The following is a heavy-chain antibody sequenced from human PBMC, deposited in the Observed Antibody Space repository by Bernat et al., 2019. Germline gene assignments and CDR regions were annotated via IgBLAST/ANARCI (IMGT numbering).Heavy chain of an antibody. CDR2: IDWDDDK. Sequence: QVTLKESGPALVKPTQTLTLTCTFSGFSLSTSGMRVSWIRQPPGKALEWLARIDWDDDKFYSTSLKTRLTISKDTSKNQVVLTMTNMDPVDTATYYCARGSSGSYYNPLDYWGQGTLVTVSS. V-gene: IGHV2-70*04. CDR3: ARGSSGSYYNPLDY. CDR1: GFSLSTSGMR. D-gene: IGHD3-10*01. J-gene: IGHJ4*02.